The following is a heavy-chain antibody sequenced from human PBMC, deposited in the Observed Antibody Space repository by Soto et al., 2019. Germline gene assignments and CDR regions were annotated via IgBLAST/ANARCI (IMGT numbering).Heavy chain of an antibody. Sequence: GGSLRLSCAASGFTFSNAWMSWVRQAPGKGLEWVGRISWNSGSIGYADSVKGRFTISRDNARNSLYLQMNSLRAEDTALYYCAKAVEYSDSTIDYWGQGTLVTVSS. CDR2: ISWNSGSI. V-gene: IGHV3-9*01. J-gene: IGHJ4*02. CDR3: AKAVEYSDSTIDY. D-gene: IGHD4-17*01. CDR1: GFTFSNAW.